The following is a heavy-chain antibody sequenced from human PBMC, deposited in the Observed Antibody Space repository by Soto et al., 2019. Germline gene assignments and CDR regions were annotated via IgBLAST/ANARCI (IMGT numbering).Heavy chain of an antibody. CDR1: GGSSSGYY. CDR2: INHSGST. J-gene: IGHJ6*02. Sequence: SETLSLTCAVYGGSSSGYYWSWIRQPPGKGLEWIGEINHSGSTNYNPSLKSRVTISVDTSKNQFSLKLSSVTAADTAVYYCAQTTVSYYYYGMDVWGQGTTVTVSS. CDR3: AQTTVSYYYYGMDV. V-gene: IGHV4-34*01. D-gene: IGHD4-4*01.